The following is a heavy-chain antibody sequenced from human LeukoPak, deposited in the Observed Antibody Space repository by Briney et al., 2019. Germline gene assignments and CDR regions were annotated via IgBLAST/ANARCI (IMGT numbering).Heavy chain of an antibody. J-gene: IGHJ5*02. CDR1: GGTFSSYT. Sequence: SVKVSCKASGGTFSSYTINWVRQAPGQGLEWMGGIIPVFGTANYVQKFQGRVTITADESTSTAYMELSSLRSDDTAVYYCARDPRFIDDSSVYSGNWFDPWGQGTLVTVSS. D-gene: IGHD3-22*01. V-gene: IGHV1-69*01. CDR3: ARDPRFIDDSSVYSGNWFDP. CDR2: IIPVFGTA.